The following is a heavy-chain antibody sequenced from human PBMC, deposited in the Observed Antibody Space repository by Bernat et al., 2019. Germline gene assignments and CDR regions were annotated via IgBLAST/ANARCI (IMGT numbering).Heavy chain of an antibody. J-gene: IGHJ5*02. V-gene: IGHV1-69*01. Sequence: QVQLVQSEAEVKKPGSSVKVSCKASGGTFSSYAISWVRQAPGQGLEWMGGIIPIFGTANYAQKFQGRVTITADESTSTAYMELSSLRSEDTAVYYCARDLPNKYGDLNWFDPWGQGTLVTVSS. D-gene: IGHD4-17*01. CDR3: ARDLPNKYGDLNWFDP. CDR1: GGTFSSYA. CDR2: IIPIFGTA.